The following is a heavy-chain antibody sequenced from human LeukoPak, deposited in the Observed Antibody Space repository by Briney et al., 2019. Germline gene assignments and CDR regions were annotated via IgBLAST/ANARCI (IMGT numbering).Heavy chain of an antibody. CDR2: ICYDGSNR. V-gene: IGHV3-33*01. J-gene: IGHJ4*02. CDR3: ARDFGFSPSSGYSFDY. D-gene: IGHD3-22*01. Sequence: GGALRLSCAASGFTFSRYGMHWVRQAPREGLEWVAVICYDGSNRQYVDSVKGRFTISRDNSKNTLYLQMNSLRADDTAVYYCARDFGFSPSSGYSFDYWGQGTLVTVSS. CDR1: GFTFSRYG.